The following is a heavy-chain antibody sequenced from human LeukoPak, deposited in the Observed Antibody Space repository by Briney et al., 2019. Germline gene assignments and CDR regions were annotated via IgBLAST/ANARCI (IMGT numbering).Heavy chain of an antibody. J-gene: IGHJ3*02. CDR2: INPNSGGT. D-gene: IGHD1-26*01. CDR3: SKEPSGSYYDASRPFDI. Sequence: ASVKVSCKASGYTFTGYYIHWVRQAPGQGLEWMGWINPNSGGTNYAQKFQGRVTMTRDTSISTAYMGLSRLRSDDTAVYYCSKEPSGSYYDASRPFDIWGQGTMVTVSS. CDR1: GYTFTGYY. V-gene: IGHV1-2*02.